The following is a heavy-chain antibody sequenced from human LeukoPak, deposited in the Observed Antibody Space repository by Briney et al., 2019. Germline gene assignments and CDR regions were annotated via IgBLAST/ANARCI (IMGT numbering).Heavy chain of an antibody. CDR2: IYYSGNT. V-gene: IGHV4-59*01. CDR1: GASITNYY. CDR3: AREKSDSSGFLDAFDI. J-gene: IGHJ3*02. Sequence: SETLSLTCSVSGASITNYYWSWIRQAPGKGLEWIGYIYYSGNTDTYNPSLKSRATISLYTSRKYFSLELRSVTAADTAVYYCAREKSDSSGFLDAFDIWGQGTMVTVSS. D-gene: IGHD3-22*01.